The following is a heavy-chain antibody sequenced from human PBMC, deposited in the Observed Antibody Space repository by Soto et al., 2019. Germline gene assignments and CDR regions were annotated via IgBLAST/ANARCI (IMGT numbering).Heavy chain of an antibody. CDR2: IITIFGTA. CDR3: ARGLDIVLVPAAKYYYYGMDV. J-gene: IGHJ6*02. CDR1: GYTFTSNG. V-gene: IGHV1-69*13. Sequence: ASVKVSCKASGYTFTSNGISWVRQAPRQGLGWLGGIITIFGTANYAQKFQGRVTITADESTSTAYMELSSLRSEDTAVYYCARGLDIVLVPAAKYYYYGMDVWGQGTTVTVSS. D-gene: IGHD2-2*03.